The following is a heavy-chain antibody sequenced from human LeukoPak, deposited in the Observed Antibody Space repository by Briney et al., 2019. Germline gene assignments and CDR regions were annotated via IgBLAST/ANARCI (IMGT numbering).Heavy chain of an antibody. J-gene: IGHJ4*02. D-gene: IGHD5-18*01. V-gene: IGHV3-43*02. CDR3: VKEGYNYGFFDS. CDR1: GFTFDDYA. Sequence: GGSLRLSCAASGFTFDDYAMHWVRQAPGKGLEWVSLISGDGGSTYYADSVKGRFTISRDNSKNTLSLQMNSLRAEDTAVYFCVKEGYNYGFFDSWGQGTLVTVSS. CDR2: ISGDGGST.